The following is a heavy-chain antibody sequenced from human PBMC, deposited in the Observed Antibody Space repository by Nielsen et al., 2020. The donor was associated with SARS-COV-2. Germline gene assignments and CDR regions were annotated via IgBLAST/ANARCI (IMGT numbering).Heavy chain of an antibody. V-gene: IGHV3-21*01. CDR1: GFTFSSYS. CDR2: ISSSSSYI. CDR3: ARDSTRGKQNFQH. Sequence: GESLKISCAASGFTFSSYSMNWVRQAPGKGLEWVSSISSSSSYIYYADSVKGRFTISRDNAKNSLYLQMNSLRAEDTAVYYCARDSTRGKQNFQHWGQGTLVTVSS. D-gene: IGHD2-2*01. J-gene: IGHJ1*01.